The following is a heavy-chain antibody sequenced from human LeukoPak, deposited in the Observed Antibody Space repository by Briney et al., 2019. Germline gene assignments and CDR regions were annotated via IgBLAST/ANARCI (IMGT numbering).Heavy chain of an antibody. CDR1: GGSFSGYY. J-gene: IGHJ4*02. D-gene: IGHD7-27*01. V-gene: IGHV4-34*01. CDR2: INHSGST. Sequence: SETLSLTCAVYGGSFSGYYWSWIRQPPGKGLEWIGEINHSGSTNYNPSLKSRVTLSVDTSKNQFSLKLSSVTAADTAVYYCARGNWASFDYWGQGTLVTVSS. CDR3: ARGNWASFDY.